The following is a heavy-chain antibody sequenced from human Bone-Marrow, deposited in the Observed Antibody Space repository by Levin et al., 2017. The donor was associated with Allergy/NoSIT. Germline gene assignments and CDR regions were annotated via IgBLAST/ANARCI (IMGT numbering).Heavy chain of an antibody. Sequence: GESLKISCAASGFTFSSYSMNWVRQAPGKGLEWVSSISSSSSYIYYADSVKGRFTISRDNAKNSLYLQMNSLRAEDTAVYYCARGGYDYVWGSYRYTESFAFDIWGQGTMVTVSS. CDR3: ARGGYDYVWGSYRYTESFAFDI. CDR1: GFTFSSYS. D-gene: IGHD3-16*02. V-gene: IGHV3-21*01. CDR2: ISSSSSYI. J-gene: IGHJ3*02.